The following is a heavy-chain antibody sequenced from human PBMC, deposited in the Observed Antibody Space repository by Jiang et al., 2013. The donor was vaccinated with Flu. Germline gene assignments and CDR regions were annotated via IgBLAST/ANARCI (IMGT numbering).Heavy chain of an antibody. CDR3: ARFRLPMAMVHGGHDY. Sequence: PGLVKPSQTLSLTCTVSGGSISSGGYYWSWIRQHPGKGLEWIGYIYYSGSTYYNPSLKSRVTISVDTSKNQFSLKLSSVTAADTAVYYCARFRLPMAMVHGGHDYWGQGTLVTVSS. J-gene: IGHJ4*02. V-gene: IGHV4-31*03. CDR1: GGSISSGGYY. D-gene: IGHD5-18*01. CDR2: IYYSGST.